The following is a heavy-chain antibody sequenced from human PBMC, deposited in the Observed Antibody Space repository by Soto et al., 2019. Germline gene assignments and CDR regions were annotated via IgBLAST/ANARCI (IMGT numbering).Heavy chain of an antibody. CDR2: IYYSGST. V-gene: IGHV4-39*01. CDR1: GGSISSSSYY. J-gene: IGHJ5*02. D-gene: IGHD3-3*01. Sequence: PSETLSLTCTVSGGSISSSSYYWGWIRQPPGKGLEWIGSIYYSGSTYYNPSLKSRVTISVDTSKNQFSLKLSSVTAADTAVYTFARHKHYVFWSGPSPPFDPWGKETLVT. CDR3: ARHKHYVFWSGPSPPFDP.